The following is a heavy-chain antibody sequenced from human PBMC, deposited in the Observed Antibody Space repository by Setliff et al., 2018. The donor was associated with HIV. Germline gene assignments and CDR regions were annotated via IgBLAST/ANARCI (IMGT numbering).Heavy chain of an antibody. Sequence: GGSLRLSCTASGFTFGDYPMSWVRQAPGKGLEWVGFIRSKAYGGTTEYAASVKGRFTISRDDSKNTLYLQMNSLKTDDTAVYYCTGSQYCSGGSCYHNFDYWGQGTLVTVSS. CDR2: IRSKAYGGTT. CDR3: TGSQYCSGGSCYHNFDY. V-gene: IGHV3-49*04. D-gene: IGHD2-15*01. CDR1: GFTFGDYP. J-gene: IGHJ4*02.